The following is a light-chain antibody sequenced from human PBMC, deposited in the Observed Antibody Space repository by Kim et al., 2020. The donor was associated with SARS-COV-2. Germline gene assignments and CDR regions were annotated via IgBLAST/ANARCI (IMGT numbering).Light chain of an antibody. CDR1: TGAVTSDSS. V-gene: IGLV7-43*01. Sequence: PGGTVTLTCASSTGAVTSDSSPNWFQQKPGQAPRALIYSTTNKYWWTPARFSGSLLGGKAALTLSGVQPEDEADYYCLLHYGGVWVFGGGTKVTVL. J-gene: IGLJ3*02. CDR3: LLHYGGVWV. CDR2: STT.